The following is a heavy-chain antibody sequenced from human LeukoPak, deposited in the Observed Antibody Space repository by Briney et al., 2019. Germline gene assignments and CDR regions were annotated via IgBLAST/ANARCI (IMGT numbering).Heavy chain of an antibody. CDR1: GGSFSGYY. J-gene: IGHJ3*02. Sequence: TSETLSLTCAVYGGSFSGYYWSWIRQPPGKGLEWIGRINHSGSTKYNPSLKSRVTISVDTSKNQFSLKLSSVTAADTAVYFCARGPYSYDSSGAFDIWGQGTMVTVSS. CDR3: ARGPYSYDSSGAFDI. V-gene: IGHV4-34*01. CDR2: INHSGST. D-gene: IGHD3-22*01.